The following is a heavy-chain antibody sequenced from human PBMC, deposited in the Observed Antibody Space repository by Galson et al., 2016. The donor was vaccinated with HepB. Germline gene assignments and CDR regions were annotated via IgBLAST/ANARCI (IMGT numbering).Heavy chain of an antibody. D-gene: IGHD3-9*01. CDR2: IIPLFGAT. CDR3: AKDQGVLRHFDWLTYDAFDM. Sequence: SVKVSCKASGGTFSNLAISWLRRAPGQGLEWMGGIIPLFGATNYAQKFQGRVTITADKSTTTVYMDLSSLRSEDTAVYYCAKDQGVLRHFDWLTYDAFDMWGQGTMVTVSS. CDR1: GGTFSNLA. V-gene: IGHV1-69*06. J-gene: IGHJ3*02.